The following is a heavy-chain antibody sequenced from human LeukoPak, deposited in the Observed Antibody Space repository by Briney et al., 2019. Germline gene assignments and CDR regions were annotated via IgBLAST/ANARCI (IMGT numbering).Heavy chain of an antibody. CDR1: GFTFSSHA. D-gene: IGHD1/OR15-1a*01. CDR3: AKGWNNMDV. Sequence: GGSLRLSCAASGFTFSSHAMSWVRQAPEKGLEWVSIISSSGGTTYYADSVKGRFTISRDNSKSTLYLQMNSLRAEDTAVYYCAKGWNNMDVWGQGTTVTVSS. V-gene: IGHV3-23*01. J-gene: IGHJ6*02. CDR2: ISSSGGTT.